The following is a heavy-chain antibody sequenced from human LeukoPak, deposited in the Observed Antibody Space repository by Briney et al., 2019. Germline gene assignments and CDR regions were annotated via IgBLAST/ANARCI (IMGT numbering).Heavy chain of an antibody. J-gene: IGHJ4*02. CDR2: IYYSGST. V-gene: IGHV4-30-4*08. D-gene: IGHD2-15*01. Sequence: PSETLSLTCTVSGGSISSGDYYWSWIRQPPGKGLEWIGYIYYSGSTYYNPSLKSRVTISVDTSKNQFSLKLSSVTAADTAVYYCARAHDNVGDFDYWGQGTLVTVSS. CDR1: GGSISSGDYY. CDR3: ARAHDNVGDFDY.